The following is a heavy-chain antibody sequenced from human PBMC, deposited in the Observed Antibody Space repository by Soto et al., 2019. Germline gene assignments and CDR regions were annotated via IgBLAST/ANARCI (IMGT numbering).Heavy chain of an antibody. V-gene: IGHV1-2*02. CDR1: GYTFSGYF. CDR2: MNPNSGGT. D-gene: IGHD6-13*01. CDR3: ARAYYSRSWRVFDY. Sequence: QVQLVQSGADVKKPGASVKVSCKTSGYTFSGYFMHWLRQAPGQGLEWMGWMNPNSGGTDYAQNFQGSVSMTWDTSISTAYMELSRLRSDDTAIYYCARAYYSRSWRVFDYWGQGTLVNV. J-gene: IGHJ4*02.